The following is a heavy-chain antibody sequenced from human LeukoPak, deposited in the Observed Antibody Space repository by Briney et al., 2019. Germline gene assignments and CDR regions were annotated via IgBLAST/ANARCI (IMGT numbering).Heavy chain of an antibody. Sequence: ASVKVSCKASGYTFTSYGISWVRQAPGQGLEWLGWFGAYNGNTNYAQKLQGRVTMTTDTSTSTAYMELRSLRSDDAAVYYCARVRYYDSSGYYLDAFDIWGQGTMVTVSS. V-gene: IGHV1-18*01. CDR3: ARVRYYDSSGYYLDAFDI. J-gene: IGHJ3*02. CDR2: FGAYNGNT. D-gene: IGHD3-22*01. CDR1: GYTFTSYG.